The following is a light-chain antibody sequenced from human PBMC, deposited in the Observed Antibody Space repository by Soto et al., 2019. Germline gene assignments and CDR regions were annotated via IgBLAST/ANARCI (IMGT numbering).Light chain of an antibody. CDR1: QSVSSN. CDR3: QQYNNWPYT. Sequence: EIVMTQSPATLSVSPGERATLSCRASQSVSSNLAWYQQKPGQAPRLLIYGASTRATGIPARFSGSRSRTEFTLTISSLQSEDFAVYYCQQYNNWPYTFGQGTKLEIK. V-gene: IGKV3-15*01. CDR2: GAS. J-gene: IGKJ2*01.